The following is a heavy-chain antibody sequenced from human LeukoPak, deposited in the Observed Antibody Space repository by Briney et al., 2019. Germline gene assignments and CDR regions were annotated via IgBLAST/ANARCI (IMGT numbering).Heavy chain of an antibody. J-gene: IGHJ4*02. CDR1: GFTFSSYW. CDR2: INADGSFI. V-gene: IGHV3-74*01. CDR3: AGLSGSYYANY. D-gene: IGHD1-26*01. Sequence: QPGGSLRLSCAASGFTFSSYWMHWVRQAPGKGLIWVSRINADGSFISYADSVKGRFTISRDNAKNTLSLQMNSLRDDDTAVYYCAGLSGSYYANYWGQGILVTVSS.